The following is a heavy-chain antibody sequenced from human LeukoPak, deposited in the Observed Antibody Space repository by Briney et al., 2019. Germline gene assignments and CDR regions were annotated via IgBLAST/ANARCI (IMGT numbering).Heavy chain of an antibody. V-gene: IGHV3-21*01. D-gene: IGHD5-12*01. CDR1: GFTFSSYS. J-gene: IGHJ4*02. Sequence: PGGSLRLSCAASGFTFSSYSMNWVRQAPGKGLEWVSSNSSSSSYIYYADSVKGRFTISKDNAKNSLYLQMNSLRAEDTAVYYCARDGYSGYDYRYYFDYWGQGTLVTVSS. CDR3: ARDGYSGYDYRYYFDY. CDR2: NSSSSSYI.